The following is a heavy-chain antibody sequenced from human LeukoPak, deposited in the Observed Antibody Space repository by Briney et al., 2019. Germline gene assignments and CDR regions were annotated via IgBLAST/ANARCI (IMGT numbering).Heavy chain of an antibody. J-gene: IGHJ4*02. Sequence: GGSLRLSCAASGFTFSSYWMHWARQAPGKGLVWVSRINSDGSSTNYADSVKGRFTISRDNAKNTVYLQMNSLRAEDTGVYYCAVPATTVTTDYFDYWGQGTLVTVSS. CDR1: GFTFSSYW. CDR3: AVPATTVTTDYFDY. CDR2: INSDGSST. D-gene: IGHD4-11*01. V-gene: IGHV3-74*01.